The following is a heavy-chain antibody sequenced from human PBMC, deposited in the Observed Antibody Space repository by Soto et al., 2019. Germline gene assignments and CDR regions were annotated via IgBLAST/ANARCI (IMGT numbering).Heavy chain of an antibody. CDR2: IIPIFGTA. CDR3: ARDRYYYDSSGYYYYFDY. CDR1: GGTFSSYA. J-gene: IGHJ4*02. D-gene: IGHD3-22*01. V-gene: IGHV1-69*13. Sequence: SVKVSCKASGGTFSSYAISWVRQAPGQGLEWMGGIIPIFGTANYAQKFQGRVTITADESTSTAYMELSSLRSEDTAVYYCARDRYYYDSSGYYYYFDYWGQGTLVTVSS.